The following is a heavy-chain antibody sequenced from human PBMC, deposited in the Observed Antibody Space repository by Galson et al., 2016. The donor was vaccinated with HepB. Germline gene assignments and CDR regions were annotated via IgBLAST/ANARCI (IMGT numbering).Heavy chain of an antibody. V-gene: IGHV4-59*01. CDR1: DASIGSDY. J-gene: IGHJ6*02. Sequence: ETLSLTCTISDASIGSDYWTWIRQPPGKGLEWIGYVYYNGNTNYNPSLKSRVTISLDTSKNQFSLNLTSVTAADTAVYYCVRAPFRGTYGGADVWGQGTTATVSS. D-gene: IGHD3-16*01. CDR2: VYYNGNT. CDR3: VRAPFRGTYGGADV.